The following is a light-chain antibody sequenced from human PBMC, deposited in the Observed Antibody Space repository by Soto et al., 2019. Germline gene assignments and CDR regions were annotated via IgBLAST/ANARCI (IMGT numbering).Light chain of an antibody. CDR1: SSDVGGYDY. CDR2: EVS. Sequence: QSVLTQPASVSGSRGQSITISCTGTSSDVGGYDYVSWYQLHPGKAPKLMVFEVSNRPSGVSYRFSGSKSGNTASLTISGLQAEDEADYFFSSYSISTADLFGTGTKVTV. J-gene: IGLJ1*01. CDR3: SSYSISTADL. V-gene: IGLV2-14*01.